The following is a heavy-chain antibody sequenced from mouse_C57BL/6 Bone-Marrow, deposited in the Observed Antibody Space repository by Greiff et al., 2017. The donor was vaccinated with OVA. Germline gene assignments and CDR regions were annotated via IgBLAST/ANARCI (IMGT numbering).Heavy chain of an antibody. CDR1: GYTFTDYN. D-gene: IGHD3-2*02. CDR2: INPNNGGT. Sequence: VQLKQSGPELVKPGASVKIPCKASGYTFTDYNMDWVKQSHGKSLEWIGDINPNNGGTIYNQKFKGKATLTVDKSSSTAYMELRSLTSEDTAVYYCARRAAQATPYAMDYWGQGTSVTVSS. CDR3: ARRAAQATPYAMDY. J-gene: IGHJ4*01. V-gene: IGHV1-18*01.